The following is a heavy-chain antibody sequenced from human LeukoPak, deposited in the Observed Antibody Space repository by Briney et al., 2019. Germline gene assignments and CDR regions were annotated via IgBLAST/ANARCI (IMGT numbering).Heavy chain of an antibody. CDR2: VSYSGST. J-gene: IGHJ3*02. V-gene: IGHV4-59*01. Sequence: SETLSLTCTVSGGSISYYFWSWIRQPPGKRLEWIGYVSYSGSTNCNPSLKSRVTISVDTSKNQFSLKLSSVTPADTAVYYCARVWDCGGDCYPDVAFDIWGQGTVVTVSS. CDR1: GGSISYYF. CDR3: ARVWDCGGDCYPDVAFDI. D-gene: IGHD2-21*01.